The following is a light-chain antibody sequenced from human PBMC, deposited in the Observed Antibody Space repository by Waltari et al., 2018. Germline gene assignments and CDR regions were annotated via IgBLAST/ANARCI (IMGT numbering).Light chain of an antibody. Sequence: EIVLTQSPGTLSLSPGERATLSCRASQSVSSNYLAWYQQKPGQAPRLLIYGTSSRATGIPDRFSGSGSGTDFTLTISRPEPEDFAVYYCQQYGSSSYTFGQGTKLEIK. CDR2: GTS. CDR1: QSVSSNY. J-gene: IGKJ2*01. V-gene: IGKV3-20*01. CDR3: QQYGSSSYT.